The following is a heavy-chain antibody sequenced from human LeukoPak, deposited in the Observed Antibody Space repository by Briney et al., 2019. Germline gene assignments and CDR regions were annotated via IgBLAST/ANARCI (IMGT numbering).Heavy chain of an antibody. D-gene: IGHD3-10*01. CDR1: GGSISSYY. J-gene: IGHJ4*02. V-gene: IGHV4-4*07. CDR2: IYTSGST. Sequence: KPSETLSLTCTVSGGSISSYYWSWIRKPAGKGLEWIGRIYTSGSTNYNPSLKSRVTMSVDTSKNQFSLKLSSVTAADTAVYYCARGRLPYMVRRVIDYWGQGTLVTVS. CDR3: ARGRLPYMVRRVIDY.